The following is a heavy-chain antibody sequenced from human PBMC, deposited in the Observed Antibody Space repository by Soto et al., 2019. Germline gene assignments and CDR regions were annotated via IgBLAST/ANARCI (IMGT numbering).Heavy chain of an antibody. V-gene: IGHV3-30*03. Sequence: GSLRLSCAASGFTFSSYGMHWVRQAPGKGLEWVAVMSHDGSSSFYADSVKGRFTISRDNSKTTLYLQMNSLSTEDTAVYCCARDFPYCGSTSCYSAAPKYWGQGTLVTVSS. D-gene: IGHD2-2*01. J-gene: IGHJ4*02. CDR1: GFTFSSYG. CDR2: MSHDGSSS. CDR3: ARDFPYCGSTSCYSAAPKY.